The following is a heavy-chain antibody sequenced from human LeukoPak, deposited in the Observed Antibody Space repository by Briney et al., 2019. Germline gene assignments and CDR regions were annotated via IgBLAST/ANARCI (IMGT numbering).Heavy chain of an antibody. CDR2: IIPIFCTA. Sequence: SVKVSCKASGGTFSSYAISWVRQAPGQGLEWMGGIIPIFCTANYAQKFQGRVTITADESTSTAYMELSSLRSEDTAVYYCARGSTGYCSSTSCYGLGTYGMDVWGKGTTVTVSS. V-gene: IGHV1-69*13. CDR1: GGTFSSYA. CDR3: ARGSTGYCSSTSCYGLGTYGMDV. J-gene: IGHJ6*04. D-gene: IGHD2-2*01.